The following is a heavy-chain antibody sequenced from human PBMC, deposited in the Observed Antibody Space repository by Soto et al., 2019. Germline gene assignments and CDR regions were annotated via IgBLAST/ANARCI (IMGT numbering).Heavy chain of an antibody. Sequence: SETLSLTCTVSGGSISSYYWSWIRQPPGKGLEWIGYIYYSGSTNYNPSLKSRVTISVDTSKNQFSLKLSSVTAADTAVYYCARVEWCMLSCPWFDPWGQGTLVTVSS. CDR1: GGSISSYY. J-gene: IGHJ5*02. D-gene: IGHD2-8*01. CDR3: ARVEWCMLSCPWFDP. V-gene: IGHV4-59*01. CDR2: IYYSGST.